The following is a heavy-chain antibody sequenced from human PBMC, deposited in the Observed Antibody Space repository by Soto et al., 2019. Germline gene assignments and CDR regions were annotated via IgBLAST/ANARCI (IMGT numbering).Heavy chain of an antibody. CDR1: GYPVTAYY. J-gene: IGHJ3*02. D-gene: IGHD3-3*01. CDR2: INPATGAA. Sequence: QLHLVQSGAVVKKPGASVTVSCSASGYPVTAYYMHWVRQAPGRGLEWMGGINPATGAAKYTQPFQGRVTMTGDTSTRKVFMELSGLTSEDTAVFYCARGGGVGVAGSAAFDMWGQGTLVTVSS. CDR3: ARGGGVGVAGSAAFDM. V-gene: IGHV1-2*02.